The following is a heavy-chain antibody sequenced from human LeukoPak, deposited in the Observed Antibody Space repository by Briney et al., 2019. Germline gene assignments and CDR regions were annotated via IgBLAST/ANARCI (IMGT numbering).Heavy chain of an antibody. D-gene: IGHD6-13*01. CDR1: GYTFTSYG. CDR2: ISAYNGNT. J-gene: IGHJ6*03. CDR3: ARDDRIAAAGLYYYYYMDV. V-gene: IGHV1-18*01. Sequence: GASVKVSCKASGYTFTSYGISWVRQAPGQGLEWMGWISAYNGNTNYAQKLQGRVTMTTDTSTSTAYMELRSLRSDDTAVYYCARDDRIAAAGLYYYYYMDVWGKGTTVTVSS.